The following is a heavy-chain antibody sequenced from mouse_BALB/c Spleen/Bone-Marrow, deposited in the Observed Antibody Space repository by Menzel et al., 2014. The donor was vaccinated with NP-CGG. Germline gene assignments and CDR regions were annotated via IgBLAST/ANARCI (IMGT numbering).Heavy chain of an antibody. D-gene: IGHD2-4*01. CDR3: ARGYYDDY. J-gene: IGHJ2*01. V-gene: IGHV7-3*02. CDR1: GFTFTDYF. Sequence: EVQLQQSGGGLVLPGGSLRLSCATSGFTFTDYFMTWVRQPPGKALEWLGFIRNKANGYTTEYSASVKGRFTISRNNSQSILYLQMNTLRAEDSATYYCARGYYDDYWGQGTTLTVSS. CDR2: IRNKANGYTT.